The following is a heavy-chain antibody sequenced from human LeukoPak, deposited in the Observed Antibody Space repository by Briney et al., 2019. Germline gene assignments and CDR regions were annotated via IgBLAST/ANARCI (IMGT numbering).Heavy chain of an antibody. CDR3: ARDAIVVVPASTIPPYYYYYMDV. CDR2: ISYDGSNK. Sequence: GGSLRLSCAASGFTFSSYAMHWVRQAPGKGLEWVAVISYDGSNKYYADSVKGRFTISRDNSKNTLYLQMNSLRAEDTAVYYCARDAIVVVPASTIPPYYYYYMDVWGKGTTVTVSS. D-gene: IGHD2-2*01. V-gene: IGHV3-30-3*01. CDR1: GFTFSSYA. J-gene: IGHJ6*03.